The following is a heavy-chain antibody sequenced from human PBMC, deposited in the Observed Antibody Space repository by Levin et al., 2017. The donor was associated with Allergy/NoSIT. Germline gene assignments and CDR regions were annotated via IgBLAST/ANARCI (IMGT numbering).Heavy chain of an antibody. D-gene: IGHD5-18*01. J-gene: IGHJ3*02. CDR1: GFTFSSYG. V-gene: IGHV3-30*18. Sequence: GESLKISCAASGFTFSSYGMHWVRQAPGKGLEWVAVISYDGSNKYYADSVKGRFTISRDNSKNTLYLQMNSLRAEDTAVYYCAKAYTAMVATGAFDIWGQGTMVTVSS. CDR2: ISYDGSNK. CDR3: AKAYTAMVATGAFDI.